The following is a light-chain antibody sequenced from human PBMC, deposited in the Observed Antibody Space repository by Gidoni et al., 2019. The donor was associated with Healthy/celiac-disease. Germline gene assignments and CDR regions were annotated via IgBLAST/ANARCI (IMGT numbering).Light chain of an antibody. CDR3: CSYAGTNTPYV. Sequence: QSALTQPASVSGSPGQSITISCTGTSSDVGSFNLVSWYQHHPGKAPKLMIYDDNKRPSGVSNRFSGTKSGNTASLTISGLRAEDEADYYCCSYAGTNTPYVFGTGTKVTVL. J-gene: IGLJ1*01. CDR2: DDN. CDR1: SSDVGSFNL. V-gene: IGLV2-23*01.